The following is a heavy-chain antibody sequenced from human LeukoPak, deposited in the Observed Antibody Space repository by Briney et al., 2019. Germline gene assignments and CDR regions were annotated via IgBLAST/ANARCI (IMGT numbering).Heavy chain of an antibody. V-gene: IGHV1-46*02. CDR2: INPSGGST. Sequence: ASAKVSFKASGYTLNSYYIHWVRQAPGQGLEWMGIINPSGGSTRYPQKFQDRVTMTRDTSTSTVYMDLSSLKSDDTAIYYCARGVFGELEKLMFQHWGQGTLVTVSS. CDR1: GYTLNSYY. CDR3: ARGVFGELEKLMFQH. J-gene: IGHJ1*01. D-gene: IGHD3-10*02.